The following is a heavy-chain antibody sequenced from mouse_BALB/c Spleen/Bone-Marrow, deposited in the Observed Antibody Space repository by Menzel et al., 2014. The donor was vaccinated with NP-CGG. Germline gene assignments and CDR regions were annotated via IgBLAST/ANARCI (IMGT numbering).Heavy chain of an antibody. CDR3: ARHAFYDQTEVSFVN. V-gene: IGHV5-9-2*01. CDR1: GFTFNSYG. J-gene: IGHJ3*01. D-gene: IGHD2-3*01. CDR2: ISGGGSYT. Sequence: EVNLVESGGGLVKSGGSLKLSCAASGFTFNSYGMSWVRQTPEKRLEGVATISGGGSYTFYSDSVKGRFTISRDNAKNNLYLQLSSLRSEDTALYYCARHAFYDQTEVSFVNWGQGTLVTVSA.